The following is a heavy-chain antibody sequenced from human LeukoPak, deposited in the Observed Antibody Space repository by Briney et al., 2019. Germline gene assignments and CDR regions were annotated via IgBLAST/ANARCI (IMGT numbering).Heavy chain of an antibody. J-gene: IGHJ6*03. CDR2: INHSGST. Sequence: SQTLSLTCTVSGGSISSGGYYWSWIRQPPGKGLEWIGEINHSGSTNYNPSLKSRVTISVDTSKNQFSLKLSSVTAADTAVYYCARRHFYYYYYMDVWGKGTTVTVSS. CDR1: GGSISSGGYY. V-gene: IGHV4-30-2*01. CDR3: ARRHFYYYYYMDV.